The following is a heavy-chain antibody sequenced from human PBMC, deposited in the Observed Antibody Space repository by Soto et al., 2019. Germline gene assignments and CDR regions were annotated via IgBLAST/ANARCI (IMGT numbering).Heavy chain of an antibody. CDR2: IIPIFGTA. D-gene: IGHD3-10*01. CDR3: ASVKLQSGSYYTPLALFDY. Sequence: GASVKVSCKASGGTFSSYAISWVRQAPGQGLEWMGGIIPIFGTANYAQKFQGRVTITADESTSTAYMELSSLRSEDTAVYYRASVKLQSGSYYTPLALFDYWGQGTLVTVSS. J-gene: IGHJ4*02. CDR1: GGTFSSYA. V-gene: IGHV1-69*13.